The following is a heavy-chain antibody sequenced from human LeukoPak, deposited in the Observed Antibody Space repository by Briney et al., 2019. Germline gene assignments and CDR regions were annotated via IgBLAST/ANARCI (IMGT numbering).Heavy chain of an antibody. D-gene: IGHD5-18*01. CDR1: GFTVSNNY. CDR3: ARFHTAMATGFDY. CDR2: IYSGGST. Sequence: PGGSLRLSCAASGFTVSNNYMSWVRQAPGKGLEWVSVIYSGGSTYYADSVKGRFTISRDNSKNTLYLQMNSLRAEDTAVYYCARFHTAMATGFDYWGQGTLVTVSS. V-gene: IGHV3-53*01. J-gene: IGHJ4*02.